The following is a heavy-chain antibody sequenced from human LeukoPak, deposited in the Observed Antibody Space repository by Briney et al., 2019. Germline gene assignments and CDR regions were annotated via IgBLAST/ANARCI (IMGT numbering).Heavy chain of an antibody. J-gene: IGHJ6*02. Sequence: PSGTLSLTCAVSGGSISSSNWWSWVRQPPGKGLEWIGEIYHSGSTNYNPSLKSRVTISVDKSKNQFSLKLSSVTAADTAVYYCARGFLLRGGAHYYYYYGMDVWGQGTTVTVSS. D-gene: IGHD3-10*01. CDR3: ARGFLLRGGAHYYYYYGMDV. V-gene: IGHV4-4*02. CDR1: GGSISSSNW. CDR2: IYHSGST.